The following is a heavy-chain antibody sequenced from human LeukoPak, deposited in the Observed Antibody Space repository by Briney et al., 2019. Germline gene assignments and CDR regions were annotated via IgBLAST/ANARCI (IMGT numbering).Heavy chain of an antibody. CDR1: GGSFSGYY. D-gene: IGHD3-10*01. CDR3: ARAGTMVRGVRHYGMDV. CDR2: INHSGST. V-gene: IGHV4-34*01. J-gene: IGHJ6*04. Sequence: SETLSLTCAVYGGSFSGYYWSWIRQPPGKGLEWIGEINHSGSTNYNPSLKSRVTISVDTSKNPFSLKLSSVTAADTAVYYCARAGTMVRGVRHYGMDVWGKGTTVTVSS.